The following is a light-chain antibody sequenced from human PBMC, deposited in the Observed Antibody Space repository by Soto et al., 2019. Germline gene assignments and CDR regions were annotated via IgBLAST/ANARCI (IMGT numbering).Light chain of an antibody. CDR3: QHANRFPRT. V-gene: IGKV1D-12*01. Sequence: DIQMTQSPSSVSASVGDRVTITCRASQGISSWLAWYQQKPGKAPQLLIYAASSLQRGVPSRFSGSGSGTDVTLTISSLHPDDCATYYCQHANRFPRTFGGGTKVEIK. J-gene: IGKJ4*01. CDR2: AAS. CDR1: QGISSW.